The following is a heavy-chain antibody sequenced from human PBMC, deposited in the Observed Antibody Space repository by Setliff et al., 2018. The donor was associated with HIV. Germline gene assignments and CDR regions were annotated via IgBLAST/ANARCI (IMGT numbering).Heavy chain of an antibody. J-gene: IGHJ4*02. CDR3: ARWEAKWGWYYFDY. CDR2: ISAYSGDT. D-gene: IGHD7-27*01. Sequence: ASVKVSCKASGYTFTNYGFSWVRQAPGQGLEWMGWISAYSGDTKYAQKLQGRVTMTTDTSTSTAHMELRSLRSDDTAVYYCARWEAKWGWYYFDYWGQGTLVTVSS. V-gene: IGHV1-18*01. CDR1: GYTFTNYG.